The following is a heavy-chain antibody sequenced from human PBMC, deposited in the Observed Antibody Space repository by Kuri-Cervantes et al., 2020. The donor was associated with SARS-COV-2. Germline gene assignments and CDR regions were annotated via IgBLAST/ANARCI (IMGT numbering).Heavy chain of an antibody. CDR3: TRHDFWSAYYFDY. J-gene: IGHJ4*02. CDR2: IRSKAYGGTT. Sequence: GESLKISGTASGFTFGDYAMSWVRQAPGKGLEWVGFIRSKAYGGTTEYAASVNGRFTISRDDSKSIAYLQMNSLKTEDTAVYYCTRHDFWSAYYFDYWGQGTLVTVSS. D-gene: IGHD3-3*01. CDR1: GFTFGDYA. V-gene: IGHV3-49*04.